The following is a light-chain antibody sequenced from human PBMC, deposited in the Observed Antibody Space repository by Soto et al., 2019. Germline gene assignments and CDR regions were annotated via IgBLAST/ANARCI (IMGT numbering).Light chain of an antibody. V-gene: IGKV1-5*03. CDR2: KAS. CDR3: QQYHIYSGT. J-gene: IGKJ1*01. Sequence: DIQMTQSPSTLSASVGDRVTITCRASQTIDSWLAWYQQRPGKHPNLLIYKASTLASGVPSRFSGRGSGTDFTLTIDSLQPDDFATCYCQQYHIYSGTFGQGTKVEI. CDR1: QTIDSW.